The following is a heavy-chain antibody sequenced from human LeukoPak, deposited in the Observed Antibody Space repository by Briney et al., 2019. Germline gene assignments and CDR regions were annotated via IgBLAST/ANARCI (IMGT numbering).Heavy chain of an antibody. Sequence: PSETLSLTCTVSGGSISSYYWSWIRQPPGKGLEWIGYIYYSGSTNCNPSLKSRVTISVDTSKNQFSLKLSSVTAADTAVYYCARLPWGVVRNYYYYYGMDVWGQGTTVTVSS. CDR3: ARLPWGVVRNYYYYYGMDV. D-gene: IGHD2-15*01. CDR1: GGSISSYY. J-gene: IGHJ6*02. CDR2: IYYSGST. V-gene: IGHV4-59*08.